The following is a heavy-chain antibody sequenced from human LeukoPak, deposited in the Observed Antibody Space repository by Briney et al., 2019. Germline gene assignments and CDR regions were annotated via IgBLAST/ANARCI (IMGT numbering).Heavy chain of an antibody. CDR3: ASKGPSCSGGSCYRDGYLDYGMDV. D-gene: IGHD2-15*01. CDR1: GGTFSSFA. Sequence: GASVKVSCKASGGTFSSFAISWVRQAPGQGLEWMGGIIPIFGTANYAQKFQGRVTITADESTSTAYMELSSLRSEDTAVYYCASKGPSCSGGSCYRDGYLDYGMDVWGQGTTVTVSS. J-gene: IGHJ6*02. V-gene: IGHV1-69*13. CDR2: IIPIFGTA.